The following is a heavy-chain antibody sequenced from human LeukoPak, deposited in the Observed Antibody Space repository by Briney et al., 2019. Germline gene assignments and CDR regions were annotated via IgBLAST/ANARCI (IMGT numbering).Heavy chain of an antibody. D-gene: IGHD6-13*01. J-gene: IGHJ6*03. CDR2: IKQDGSEK. Sequence: GGSLRLSCAASGFTFSSYGMSWVRQAPGKGLEWVANIKQDGSEKYYVDSVKGRFTISRDNAKNSLYLQMNSLRAEDTAVYYCARVAAAGIYYYYYMDVCGKGTTVTVSS. V-gene: IGHV3-7*01. CDR3: ARVAAAGIYYYYYMDV. CDR1: GFTFSSYG.